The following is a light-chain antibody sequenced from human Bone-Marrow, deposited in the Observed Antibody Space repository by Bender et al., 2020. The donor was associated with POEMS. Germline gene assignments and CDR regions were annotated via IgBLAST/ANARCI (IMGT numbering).Light chain of an antibody. Sequence: QSVLTQPPSVSGTPGQRVTISCSGSGSNIGGYPVNWYQQLPGTAPRLLIYTNNERPSGVPDRFSGSNSGTSASLAITGLQSDDEAIYFCVAWDASLNGWVFGGGTKLTVL. CDR3: VAWDASLNGWV. CDR2: TNN. J-gene: IGLJ3*02. V-gene: IGLV1-44*01. CDR1: GSNIGGYP.